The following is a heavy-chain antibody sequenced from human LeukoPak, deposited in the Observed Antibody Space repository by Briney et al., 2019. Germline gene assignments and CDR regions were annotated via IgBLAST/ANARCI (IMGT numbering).Heavy chain of an antibody. J-gene: IGHJ5*02. CDR2: IYYSGST. CDR3: ATTFTSPGGKWLFQGWFDT. CDR1: GVSISSNTYY. D-gene: IGHD3-22*01. V-gene: IGHV4-39*01. Sequence: PSETLSLTCTVSGVSISSNTYYSAWIRQPPGKGLEWIGRIYYSGSTSYNPSPSSRVPMSVDTSKNEFSLKLTSATAADTGVYYWATTFTSPGGKWLFQGWFDTWGEGSLVTVSS.